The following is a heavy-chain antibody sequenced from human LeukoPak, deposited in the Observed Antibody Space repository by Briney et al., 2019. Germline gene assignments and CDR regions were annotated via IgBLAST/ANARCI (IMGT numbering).Heavy chain of an antibody. Sequence: NTSETLSLTCTVSGGSISSGSYYWSWIRQPAGKGLEWIGRIYTSGSTNYNPSLKSRVTISVDTSKNQFSLKLSSVTAADTAVYYCARELLWFGESDWGQGTLVTVSS. J-gene: IGHJ4*02. V-gene: IGHV4-61*02. D-gene: IGHD3-10*01. CDR2: IYTSGST. CDR1: GGSISSGSYY. CDR3: ARELLWFGESD.